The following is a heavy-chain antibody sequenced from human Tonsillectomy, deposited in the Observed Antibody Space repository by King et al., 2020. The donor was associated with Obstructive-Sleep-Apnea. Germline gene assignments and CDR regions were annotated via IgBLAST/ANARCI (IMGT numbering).Heavy chain of an antibody. Sequence: VQLVESGGGVVQPGRSLRLSCAASGFTFSSYAMLWVRQAPGKGLEWVAVISYDGSNKYYAHSVKGRFTISRDNSKNTLYLQMNSLRAEDTAVYYCARVTSSSWSTPAGHGGMDVWGQGTTVTVSS. J-gene: IGHJ6*02. CDR2: ISYDGSNK. V-gene: IGHV3-30*04. CDR1: GFTFSSYA. D-gene: IGHD6-13*01. CDR3: ARVTSSSWSTPAGHGGMDV.